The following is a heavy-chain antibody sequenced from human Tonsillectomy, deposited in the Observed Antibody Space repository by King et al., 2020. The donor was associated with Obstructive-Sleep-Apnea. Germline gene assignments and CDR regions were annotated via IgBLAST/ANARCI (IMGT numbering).Heavy chain of an antibody. V-gene: IGHV3-11*01. CDR1: GFTFSDYY. CDR2: ISNSGSTI. CDR3: ARDPFYYGSGNYYNVDWDFDL. J-gene: IGHJ2*01. Sequence: VQLVESGGGLVKPGGSLRLSCAASGFTFSDYYMSWIRQAPGKGLEWVSYISNSGSTIYYADSVKGRFTISRDNAKNSLYLQMNSLRAEDTAVYYCARDPFYYGSGNYYNVDWDFDLWGRGTLVTVSS. D-gene: IGHD3-10*01.